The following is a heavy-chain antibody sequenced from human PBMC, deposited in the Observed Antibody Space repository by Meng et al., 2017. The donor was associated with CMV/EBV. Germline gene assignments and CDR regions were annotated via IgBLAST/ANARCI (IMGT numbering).Heavy chain of an antibody. J-gene: IGHJ4*02. V-gene: IGHV4-39*07. Sequence: PGRVNPSCTLALTCTASVGSISGSSYFWGWIRQPPGKGLEWIGSIYYSGSTYYNPSLKSRVTISVDTSKNQFSLKLSSVTAADTAVYYCARDSSRWVTKYYFDYWGQGTLVTVSS. CDR3: ARDSSRWVTKYYFDY. CDR2: IYYSGST. CDR1: VGSISGSSYF. D-gene: IGHD4-17*01.